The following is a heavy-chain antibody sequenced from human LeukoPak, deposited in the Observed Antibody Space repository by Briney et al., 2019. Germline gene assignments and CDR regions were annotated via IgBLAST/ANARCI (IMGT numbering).Heavy chain of an antibody. J-gene: IGHJ6*03. CDR3: ARVFDSGSQAYFYYMDV. Sequence: SETLSLTCTVSGGSITSYYWSWIRQPPGKGLEWIGYIYYSGSTNYNPSLKSRVTMSVDTSKNQFSLKVSSVTAADTAVYYCARVFDSGSQAYFYYMDVWGKGTTVTISS. D-gene: IGHD3-10*01. V-gene: IGHV4-59*01. CDR2: IYYSGST. CDR1: GGSITSYY.